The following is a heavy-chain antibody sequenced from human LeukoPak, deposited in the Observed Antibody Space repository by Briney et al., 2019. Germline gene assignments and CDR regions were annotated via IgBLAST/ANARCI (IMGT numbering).Heavy chain of an antibody. V-gene: IGHV4-61*02. CDR3: ARAVVWLPFDY. J-gene: IGHJ4*02. CDR2: IHPSGST. CDR1: GDSSVSGTYY. D-gene: IGHD2-15*01. Sequence: SETLSLTCTVSGDSSVSGTYYWSWIRQPAGKGLEWIGRIHPSGSTNYNPSLKSRVTISVDTSKNQFSLNLGSVTAADTAVYYCARAVVWLPFDYWGQGTLVTVSS.